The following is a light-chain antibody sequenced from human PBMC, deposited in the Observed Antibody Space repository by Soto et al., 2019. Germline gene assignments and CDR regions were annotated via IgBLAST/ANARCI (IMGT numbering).Light chain of an antibody. Sequence: DIQMTQSPSSLSASVGDRVTITCRASQSISSYLNWYQQKPGKAPKLLIYAASSLQSGVPSRFSGSASGTDFTLTISSLQPEDFATYYCQQSYSTPPFTFGRGTKVDIK. V-gene: IGKV1-39*01. CDR1: QSISSY. CDR2: AAS. CDR3: QQSYSTPPFT. J-gene: IGKJ3*01.